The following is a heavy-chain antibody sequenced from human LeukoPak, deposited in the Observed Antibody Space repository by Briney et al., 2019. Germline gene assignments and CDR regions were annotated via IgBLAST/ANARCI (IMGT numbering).Heavy chain of an antibody. Sequence: GGSRRLSCAASGFTVISNLMTWVRQSPGRGLEWLSSIYSGGATYYADSVKGRFTISRDHSNNSVSLQMTNLRVEDTAIYYCARGAYRISWPGIDYWGQGTLVTVSS. CDR2: IYSGGAT. J-gene: IGHJ4*02. CDR3: ARGAYRISWPGIDY. CDR1: GFTVISNL. V-gene: IGHV3-53*01. D-gene: IGHD3-16*02.